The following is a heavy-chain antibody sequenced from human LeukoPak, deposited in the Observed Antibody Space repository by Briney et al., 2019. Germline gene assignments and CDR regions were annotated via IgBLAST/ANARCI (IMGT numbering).Heavy chain of an antibody. CDR1: GGSISSYY. V-gene: IGHV4-59*01. J-gene: IGHJ6*03. Sequence: SETLPLTCTVSGGSISSYYWSWIRQPPGKGLEWIGFIYYSGSTNYNPSLKSRVTISVDTSKNQFSLKLSSVTAADTAVYYCARDTYYYDSSGYYYREYMDVWGKGTTVTVSS. CDR2: IYYSGST. CDR3: ARDTYYYDSSGYYYREYMDV. D-gene: IGHD3-22*01.